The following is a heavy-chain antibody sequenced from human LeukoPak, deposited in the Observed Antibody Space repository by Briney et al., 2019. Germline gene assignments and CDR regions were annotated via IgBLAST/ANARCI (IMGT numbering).Heavy chain of an antibody. D-gene: IGHD2-2*01. CDR3: ARRPAAMFTWAYYFDY. Sequence: HAGGSLRLSCAASGFTVSSNYMSWFRQAPGKGLEWVSVIYSGGSTYYADSVKGRFTISRDNSKNTLYLQMNSLRAEDTAVYYCARRPAAMFTWAYYFDYWGQGTLVTVSS. V-gene: IGHV3-53*01. J-gene: IGHJ4*02. CDR1: GFTVSSNY. CDR2: IYSGGST.